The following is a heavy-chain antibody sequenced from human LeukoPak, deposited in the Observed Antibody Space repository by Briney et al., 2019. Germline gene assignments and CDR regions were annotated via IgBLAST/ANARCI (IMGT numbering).Heavy chain of an antibody. D-gene: IGHD5-18*01. CDR2: ISSSSSYI. CDR1: GFTFSTFA. Sequence: GGSLRLSCAASGFTFSTFAMIWVRQPPGKGLEWVSSISSSSSYIYYADSVKGRFTISRDNAKNSLYLQMNSLRAEDTAVYYCARENTAMVRTIDYWGQGTLVTVSS. J-gene: IGHJ4*02. V-gene: IGHV3-21*01. CDR3: ARENTAMVRTIDY.